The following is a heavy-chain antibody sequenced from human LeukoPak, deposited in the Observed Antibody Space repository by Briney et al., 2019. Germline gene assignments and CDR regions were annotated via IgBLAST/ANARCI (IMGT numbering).Heavy chain of an antibody. CDR1: GYTFTSYD. J-gene: IGHJ4*02. D-gene: IGHD3-22*01. CDR2: MNPNSGNT. V-gene: IGHV1-8*01. Sequence: ASVKVSCKASGYTFTSYDINWVRQATGQGPEWMGWMNPNSGNTGYAQKFQGRVTMTRNTSISTAYMELSSLRSEDTAVYYCARGTYYYDSSGYFGYWGQGTLVTVSS. CDR3: ARGTYYYDSSGYFGY.